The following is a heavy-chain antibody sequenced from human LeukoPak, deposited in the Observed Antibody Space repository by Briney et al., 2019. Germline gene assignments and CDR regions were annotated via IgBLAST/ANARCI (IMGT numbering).Heavy chain of an antibody. CDR1: GFTLSSYS. V-gene: IGHV3-23*01. CDR2: ISGSG. Sequence: GGSLRLSCSASGFTLSSYSMNWVRQAPGKGLEWVSAISGSGYADSVKGRFTISRDNSKNTLYLQMNSLRAEDTAVYYCAKDWGIAVAGTGSYFGYWGQGTLVTVSS. D-gene: IGHD6-19*01. J-gene: IGHJ4*02. CDR3: AKDWGIAVAGTGSYFGY.